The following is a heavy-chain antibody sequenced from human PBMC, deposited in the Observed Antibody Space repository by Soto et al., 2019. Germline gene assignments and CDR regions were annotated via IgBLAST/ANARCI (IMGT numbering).Heavy chain of an antibody. Sequence: EVQLVESGGGLVKPGGSLRLSWAASGFTFSDSAMHWVRQASGNGLEWVGRIRSKANNYATVYGASVRGRFTISRDDSKNTAYLQMNSLKTEDTAVYYCARLWSEREPNFDYWGPGTLVSVSS. CDR2: IRSKANNYAT. CDR1: GFTFSDSA. V-gene: IGHV3-73*01. J-gene: IGHJ4*02. CDR3: ARLWSEREPNFDY. D-gene: IGHD1-26*01.